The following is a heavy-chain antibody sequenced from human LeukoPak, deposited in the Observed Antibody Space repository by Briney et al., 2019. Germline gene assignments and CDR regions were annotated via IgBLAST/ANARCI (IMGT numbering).Heavy chain of an antibody. CDR1: GYSSTSYW. CDR2: IYPGDSDT. Sequence: GESLKISCKGSGYSSTSYWIGWVRQMPGKGLEWMGIIYPGDSDTRYSPPFQGQVTISADKSISTAYLQWSSLKPSDTAMYYCARFRDRSEFDYWGQGTLVTVSS. V-gene: IGHV5-51*01. J-gene: IGHJ4*02. D-gene: IGHD1-14*01. CDR3: ARFRDRSEFDY.